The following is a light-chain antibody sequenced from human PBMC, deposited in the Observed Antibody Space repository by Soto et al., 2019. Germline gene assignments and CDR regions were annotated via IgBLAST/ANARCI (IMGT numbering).Light chain of an antibody. V-gene: IGLV3-21*02. CDR1: NIGSKS. J-gene: IGLJ2*01. CDR3: HVWDSSSDHVV. Sequence: SYELTHPPSVSVAPGQTASITCERNNIGSKSVHWYQQKPGQAPVLVVYGDSDRPSGNPERFSGSNSENTATLTITRVEAGDEAEYYCHVWDSSSDHVVFGRCTKVTVL. CDR2: GDS.